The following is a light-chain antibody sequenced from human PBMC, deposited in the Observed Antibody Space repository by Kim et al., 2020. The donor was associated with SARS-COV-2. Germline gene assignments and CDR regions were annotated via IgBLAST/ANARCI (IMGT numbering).Light chain of an antibody. Sequence: GQSITIACTGTSRDVGGYDYVSWYQQYPGKAPNLLIYDVTERPSGVSNRFSGSKSGNTASLTISGLQAEDEADYYCSSYTSITTSIFGGGTQLTVL. CDR2: DVT. CDR1: SRDVGGYDY. CDR3: SSYTSITTSI. V-gene: IGLV2-14*03. J-gene: IGLJ2*01.